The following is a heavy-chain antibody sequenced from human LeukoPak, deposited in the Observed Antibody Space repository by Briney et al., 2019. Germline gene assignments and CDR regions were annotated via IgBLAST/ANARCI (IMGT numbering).Heavy chain of an antibody. CDR2: INHNGETI. J-gene: IGHJ4*02. CDR1: GFPFSNYV. D-gene: IGHD2-21*02. Sequence: GGSLRLSCAASGFPFSNYVMSWVRQASGKGLEWVSYINHNGETIYYADSVKGRFTISRDNGKNSLYLQMNSLRDEDTAVYYCARDSDWAFHYWGQGTRVTVS. CDR3: ARDSDWAFHY. V-gene: IGHV3-48*02.